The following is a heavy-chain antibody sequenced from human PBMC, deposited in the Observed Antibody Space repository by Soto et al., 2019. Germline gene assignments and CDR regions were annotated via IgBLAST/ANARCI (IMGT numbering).Heavy chain of an antibody. V-gene: IGHV1-69*08. J-gene: IGHJ3*01. CDR2: IIPIPDIT. Sequence: QVQLVQSGAEVRKPGSSVKVSCKAPGGTFSTYIISWVRQAPGQGLEWMGRIIPIPDITNYAQKFQGRVTVTADRSTSTAYMELTSLNSEDTAVYYCARDRITTRGDAFDLWGQGTRVTVSS. D-gene: IGHD3-3*01. CDR1: GGTFSTYI. CDR3: ARDRITTRGDAFDL.